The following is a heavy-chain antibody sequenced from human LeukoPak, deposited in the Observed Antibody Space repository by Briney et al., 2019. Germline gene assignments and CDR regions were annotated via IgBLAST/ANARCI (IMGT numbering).Heavy chain of an antibody. V-gene: IGHV3-30*18. CDR1: GLTFSSYG. Sequence: PGGSLRLSCAASGLTFSSYGMHWVRQAPGKGLEWVAVISYDGSNKYYADSVKGRFTISRDNSKNTLYLQMNSLRAEDTAVYYCANQEGYDFWSATLGGAFDYWGQGTLVTVSS. D-gene: IGHD3-3*01. J-gene: IGHJ4*02. CDR3: ANQEGYDFWSATLGGAFDY. CDR2: ISYDGSNK.